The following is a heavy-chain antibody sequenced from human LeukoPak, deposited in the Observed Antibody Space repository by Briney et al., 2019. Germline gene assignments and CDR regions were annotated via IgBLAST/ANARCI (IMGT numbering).Heavy chain of an antibody. CDR1: GFTFSSYS. J-gene: IGHJ4*02. Sequence: GGSLRLSCAASGFTFSSYSMNWVRQAPGKGLEWVSSISSSSSYIYYADSVKGRFTISRGNAKNSLYLQMNSLRAEDTAVYFCAREMAAGTFDYWGQGALVTVSS. CDR3: AREMAAGTFDY. CDR2: ISSSSSYI. D-gene: IGHD5-24*01. V-gene: IGHV3-21*01.